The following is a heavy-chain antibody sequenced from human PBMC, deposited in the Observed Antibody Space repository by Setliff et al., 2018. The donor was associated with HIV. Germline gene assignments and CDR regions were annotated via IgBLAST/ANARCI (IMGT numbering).Heavy chain of an antibody. V-gene: IGHV4-39*07. D-gene: IGHD6-19*01. CDR3: ARDQRTAVAGTYY. J-gene: IGHJ4*02. Sequence: SETLSLTCSVSGGSISGSSYYWGWIRQPPGKGLEWIGSVYHSGSTYYNPSLKSRVTISVDKSKNQFSVKLRSVTAADTAVYYCARDQRTAVAGTYYWGQGTLVTV. CDR2: VYHSGST. CDR1: GGSISGSSYY.